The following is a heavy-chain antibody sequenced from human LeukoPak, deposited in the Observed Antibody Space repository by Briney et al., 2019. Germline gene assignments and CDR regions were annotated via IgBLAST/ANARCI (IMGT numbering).Heavy chain of an antibody. Sequence: ASVKVSCKASGGTFSSYAISWVRQAPGQGLEWMGGIIPIFGTANYAQKFQGRVTITTDESTSTAYMELSSLRSEDTAVYYCARDVTMVRGVTLNWFGPWGQETLVTVSS. CDR1: GGTFSSYA. V-gene: IGHV1-69*05. J-gene: IGHJ5*02. D-gene: IGHD3-10*01. CDR3: ARDVTMVRGVTLNWFGP. CDR2: IIPIFGTA.